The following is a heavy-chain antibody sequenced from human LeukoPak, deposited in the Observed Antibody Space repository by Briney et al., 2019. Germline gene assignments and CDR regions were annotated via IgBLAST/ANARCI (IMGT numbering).Heavy chain of an antibody. CDR3: ASSTELTTVTTHVGGLLDP. CDR1: GGTFSSYA. Sequence: AASVKVSCKASGGTFSSYAISWVRQAPGQGLEWMGRIIPILGIANYAQKFQGRVTITADKSTSTAYMELSSLRSEDTAVYYCASSTELTTVTTHVGGLLDPWGQGTLVAVSS. J-gene: IGHJ5*02. V-gene: IGHV1-69*04. CDR2: IIPILGIA. D-gene: IGHD4-17*01.